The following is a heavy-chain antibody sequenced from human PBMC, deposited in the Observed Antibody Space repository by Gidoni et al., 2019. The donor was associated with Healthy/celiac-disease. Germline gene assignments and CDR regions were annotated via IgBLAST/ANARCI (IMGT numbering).Heavy chain of an antibody. CDR3: AREGCSSTSCYAGYGDAFDI. J-gene: IGHJ3*02. V-gene: IGHV3-21*01. D-gene: IGHD2-2*01. CDR2: ISSSSSDI. Sequence: EVQLVESGGGLVKPGGSLRLSCAASGFTFSRYSMNWVRQAPGKGLAWVSSISSSSSDIYYADSVKGRFTISRDNAKNSLYLQMNSLRAEDTAVYYCAREGCSSTSCYAGYGDAFDIWGQGTMVTVSS. CDR1: GFTFSRYS.